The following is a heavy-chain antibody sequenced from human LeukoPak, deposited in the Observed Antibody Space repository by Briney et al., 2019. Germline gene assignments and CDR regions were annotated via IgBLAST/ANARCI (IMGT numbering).Heavy chain of an antibody. CDR3: AKLLSWSIVGAHHDAFDI. CDR1: GFTFSSYS. CDR2: ISSRSSYI. D-gene: IGHD1-26*01. J-gene: IGHJ3*02. V-gene: IGHV3-21*04. Sequence: PGGSLRLSSAASGFTFSSYSMNWVRPAPGKGLEWVSCISSRSSYIYYADSVKGRFTISRDNAKNSLYLQMNSLRAEDTALYYCAKLLSWSIVGAHHDAFDIWGQGTMVTVSS.